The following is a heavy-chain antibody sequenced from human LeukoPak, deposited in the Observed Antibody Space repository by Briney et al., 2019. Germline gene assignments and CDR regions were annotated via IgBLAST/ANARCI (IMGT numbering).Heavy chain of an antibody. CDR3: ARGFDYYDSSGYSY. CDR2: INPNSGGT. J-gene: IGHJ4*02. CDR1: GGTFSSYA. D-gene: IGHD3-22*01. V-gene: IGHV1-2*06. Sequence: ASVKVSCKASGGTFSSYAISWVRQAPGQGLEWMGRINPNSGGTNYAQKFQGRVTMTRDTSISTAYMELSRLRSDDTAVYYCARGFDYYDSSGYSYWGQGTLVTVSS.